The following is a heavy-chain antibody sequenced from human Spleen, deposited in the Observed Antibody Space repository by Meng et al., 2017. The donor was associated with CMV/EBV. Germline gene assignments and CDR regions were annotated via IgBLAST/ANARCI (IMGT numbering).Heavy chain of an antibody. CDR2: IYPGGSET. Sequence: TASGFSFPNYWIAWVRQMPGKGLECMGIIYPGGSETSYSPSFQGQVTISADKSISTAYLQWSNLKASDSAMYYCARLMRGPNNWFDSWGQGTLVTVSS. CDR1: GFSFPNYW. CDR3: ARLMRGPNNWFDS. V-gene: IGHV5-51*01. D-gene: IGHD3-16*01. J-gene: IGHJ5*01.